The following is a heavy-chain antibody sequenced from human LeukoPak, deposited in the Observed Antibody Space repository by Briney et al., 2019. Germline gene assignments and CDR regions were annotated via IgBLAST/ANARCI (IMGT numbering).Heavy chain of an antibody. J-gene: IGHJ5*02. V-gene: IGHV4-59*01. CDR3: ARGGFTSGLSTHSYFDP. CDR1: GGSIRDYY. Sequence: SETLALTCTVSGGSIRDYYWSWIRQPPGKGLQWIGYIYYSGSTNYNPSLKSRVTISVDMSTNQFSLKLTSVTAADTAVYYCARGGFTSGLSTHSYFDPWGQGALVTISS. D-gene: IGHD5-18*01. CDR2: IYYSGST.